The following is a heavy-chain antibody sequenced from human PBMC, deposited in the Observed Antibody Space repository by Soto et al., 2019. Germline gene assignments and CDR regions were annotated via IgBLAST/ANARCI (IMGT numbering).Heavy chain of an antibody. J-gene: IGHJ4*02. Sequence: SETLSLTCAVYGGSFSGYYWSWIRQPPGKGLEWIGEINHSGSINYNPSLKSRVTISVDTSKNHFSLKLSSVTAADTAVYYCARGSQWLDYWGQGTLVTVSS. CDR1: GGSFSGYY. CDR2: INHSGSI. D-gene: IGHD6-19*01. CDR3: ARGSQWLDY. V-gene: IGHV4-34*01.